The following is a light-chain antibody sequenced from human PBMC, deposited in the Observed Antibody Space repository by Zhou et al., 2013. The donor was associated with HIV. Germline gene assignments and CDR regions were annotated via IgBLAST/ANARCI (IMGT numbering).Light chain of an antibody. CDR2: GAS. CDR3: QQRSNWLT. Sequence: EIVMTQSPATLSVSPGERATLSCRASQSVSNSLAWYQQKPGQAPRLLIYGASSRATGIPARFSGSGSGTDFTLTISSLEPEDFAVYYCQQRSNWLTFGGGTKVEIK. J-gene: IGKJ4*01. CDR1: QSVSNS. V-gene: IGKV3D-11*03.